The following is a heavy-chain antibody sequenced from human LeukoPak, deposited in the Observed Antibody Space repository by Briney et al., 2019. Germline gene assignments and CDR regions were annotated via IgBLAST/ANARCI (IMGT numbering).Heavy chain of an antibody. Sequence: GGSLRLFCAASGFTFSSYGMHWVRQAPGKGLEWVAVISYDGGKKNYADTVKGRLTISRDNSKNTVYLQMNSLRAEDTAVYYCAEERQQWLVYYFDYWGQGTLVTV. J-gene: IGHJ4*02. CDR2: ISYDGGKK. CDR1: GFTFSSYG. D-gene: IGHD6-19*01. V-gene: IGHV3-30*18. CDR3: AEERQQWLVYYFDY.